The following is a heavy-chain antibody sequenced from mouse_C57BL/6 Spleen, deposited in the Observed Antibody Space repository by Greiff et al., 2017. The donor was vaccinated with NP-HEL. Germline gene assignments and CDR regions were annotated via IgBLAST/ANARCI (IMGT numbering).Heavy chain of an antibody. V-gene: IGHV1-26*01. CDR3: APETGTGAMDY. J-gene: IGHJ4*01. CDR2: INPNNGGT. D-gene: IGHD4-1*01. CDR1: GYTFTDYY. Sequence: EVQLQQSGPELVKPGASVKISCKASGYTFTDYYMNWVKQSHGKSLEWIGDINPNNGGTSYNQKFKGKATLTVDKSSSTAYMELRSLTSEDSAVYYCAPETGTGAMDYWGQGTSVTVSS.